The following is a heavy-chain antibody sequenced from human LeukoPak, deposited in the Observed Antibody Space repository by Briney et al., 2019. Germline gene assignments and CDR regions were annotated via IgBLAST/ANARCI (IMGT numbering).Heavy chain of an antibody. J-gene: IGHJ4*02. CDR3: AREAPARPPDY. Sequence: SETLSLTCTVSGGSISSYYWSWIRQPPGKGLEWIGYIYYSGSTNYNPSLKSRVTISVDTSKNQFSLKLSSVTAADTAVYYCAREAPARPPDYWGQGTLVTVSS. V-gene: IGHV4-59*01. CDR1: GGSISSYY. CDR2: IYYSGST.